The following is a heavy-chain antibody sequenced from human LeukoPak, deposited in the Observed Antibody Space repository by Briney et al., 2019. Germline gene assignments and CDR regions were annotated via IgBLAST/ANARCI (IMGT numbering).Heavy chain of an antibody. CDR1: GFSFSSYS. CDR2: ISSTSTYI. J-gene: IGHJ6*04. Sequence: GGSLRLSCADSGFSFSSYSMNWARQAPGKGLERVSSISSTSTYIYYADSVKGRFTISRDNSKNSLYLQMNSLRAEDTAVYYCARPYTSSPGDYGMDVWGKGTTVTVSS. D-gene: IGHD6-13*01. CDR3: ARPYTSSPGDYGMDV. V-gene: IGHV3-21*01.